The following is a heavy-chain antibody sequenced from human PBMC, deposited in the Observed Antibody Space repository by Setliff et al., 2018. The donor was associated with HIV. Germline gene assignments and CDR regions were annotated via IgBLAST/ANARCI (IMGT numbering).Heavy chain of an antibody. Sequence: SETLSLTCAVYGGSFSGYYWSWIRQPPGKGLEWLGEIDHTGSTNYNLSLKSRITMSADTSENQVSLKLTSVTAADTAVYYCAKDAGVTGGLYRYYIDAWGNGTTVTVSS. CDR2: IDHTGST. J-gene: IGHJ6*03. V-gene: IGHV4-34*10. CDR3: AKDAGVTGGLYRYYIDA. D-gene: IGHD2-8*01. CDR1: GGSFSGYY.